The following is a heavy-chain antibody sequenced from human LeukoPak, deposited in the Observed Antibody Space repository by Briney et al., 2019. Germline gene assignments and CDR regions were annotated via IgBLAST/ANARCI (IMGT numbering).Heavy chain of an antibody. J-gene: IGHJ4*02. D-gene: IGHD7-27*01. CDR2: ISNSGRSI. Sequence: QTGGSLRLSCAASGFTFSSYWMSWVRQAPGKGLEWVSYISNSGRSIYYADSVKGRFTTSRDNAKSSLYLQMNSLRAEDTAVYYCGRGHWGLDYWGQGALVTVSS. CDR1: GFTFSSYW. V-gene: IGHV3-48*04. CDR3: GRGHWGLDY.